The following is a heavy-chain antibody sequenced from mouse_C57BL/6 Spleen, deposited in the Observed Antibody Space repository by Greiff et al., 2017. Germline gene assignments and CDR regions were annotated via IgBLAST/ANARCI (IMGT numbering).Heavy chain of an antibody. V-gene: IGHV1-55*01. Sequence: VQLQQSGAELVKPGASVKMSCKASGYTFTSYWITWVKQRPGQGLEWIGDIYPGSGSTNYNEKFKSKATLTVDTSSSTAYMQLSSLTSEDSAVYYCARQGNFRYYFDYWGQGTTLTVSS. D-gene: IGHD2-1*01. CDR3: ARQGNFRYYFDY. CDR2: IYPGSGST. J-gene: IGHJ2*01. CDR1: GYTFTSYW.